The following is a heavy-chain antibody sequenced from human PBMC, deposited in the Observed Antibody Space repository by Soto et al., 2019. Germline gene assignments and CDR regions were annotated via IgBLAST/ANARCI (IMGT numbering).Heavy chain of an antibody. Sequence: SETLSLTCTVSGDSISSNTYYWGWIRQPPGKGLEWIGSIYYSGSTYYNPSLKSRVTISVDTSKNQFSLKLSSVTAADTAVYYCARSYYDFWSGYYRGNWFDPWGQGTLVTVSS. J-gene: IGHJ5*02. D-gene: IGHD3-3*01. V-gene: IGHV4-39*01. CDR2: IYYSGST. CDR1: GDSISSNTYY. CDR3: ARSYYDFWSGYYRGNWFDP.